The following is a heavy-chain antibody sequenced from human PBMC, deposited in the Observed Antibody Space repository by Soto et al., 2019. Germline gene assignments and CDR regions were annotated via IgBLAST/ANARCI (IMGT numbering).Heavy chain of an antibody. J-gene: IGHJ4*02. V-gene: IGHV3-66*01. D-gene: IGHD6-25*01. CDR1: GFTVSSIY. Sequence: PGGSLRLSCAASGFTVSSIYMSWVRQAPGKGLEWVSVIYSGGTSYYADSVRGRFTISRDESKDTVYLHMSSLRAEDTAIYYCARASLDNSGWADLDYWGQGT. CDR2: IYSGGTS. CDR3: ARASLDNSGWADLDY.